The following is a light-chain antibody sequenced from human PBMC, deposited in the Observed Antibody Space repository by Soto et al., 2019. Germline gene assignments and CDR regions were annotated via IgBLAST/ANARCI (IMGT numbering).Light chain of an antibody. J-gene: IGLJ1*01. Sequence: QSVLTQPHSASGTPAQRVTISCSGRSSKIGTSSVHWFQQLPGTAPKLLISTTNQRPSGVPERFSGSKSGTSASLAISGLQAEDEADYYCAAWDDSLNGHVFGTGTKVTVL. V-gene: IGLV1-44*01. CDR3: AAWDDSLNGHV. CDR1: SSKIGTSS. CDR2: TTN.